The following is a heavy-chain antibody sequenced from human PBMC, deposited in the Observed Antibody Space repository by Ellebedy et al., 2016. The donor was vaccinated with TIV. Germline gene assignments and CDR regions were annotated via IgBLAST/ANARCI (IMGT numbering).Heavy chain of an antibody. CDR2: INPNSGGT. V-gene: IGHV1-2*04. Sequence: AASVKVSCKASGYTFTDYYIHWVRQAPGQGLEWRGWINPNSGGTNYAQKFQGWVTMTRETSISTAYMELNRLRSDDTALYYCARDGAVTTVFDYWGQGTLVTVSS. CDR1: GYTFTDYY. J-gene: IGHJ4*02. CDR3: ARDGAVTTVFDY. D-gene: IGHD4-17*01.